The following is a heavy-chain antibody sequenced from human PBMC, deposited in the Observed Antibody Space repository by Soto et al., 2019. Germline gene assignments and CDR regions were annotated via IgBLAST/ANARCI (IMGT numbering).Heavy chain of an antibody. CDR2: INPETGGT. V-gene: IGHV1-2*02. CDR3: VREGYREKPEVQAF. D-gene: IGHD1-1*01. J-gene: IGHJ4*02. CDR1: GYTFTGYY. Sequence: GASVKVSCKASGYTFTGYYVHWVREAPGQGLEWMGWINPETGGTSYAQKFQGRVTLSRDTSINTAYLELSRLRFDDAAVYFCVREGYREKPEVQAFWGQGPSVTVS.